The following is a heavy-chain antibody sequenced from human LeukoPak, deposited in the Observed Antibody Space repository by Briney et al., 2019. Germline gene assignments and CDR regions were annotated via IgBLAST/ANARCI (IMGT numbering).Heavy chain of an antibody. CDR2: IYHSGST. D-gene: IGHD2-2*01. V-gene: IGHV4-38-2*01. Sequence: SETLSLTCAVSGYFISSGYYWGWIRQPPGQGLEWIGSIYHSGSTYYNPSLKSRVTISVDTSKNQFSLKVSSVTAADTAVYYCARHGSRTYFDPWGQGTLVTVSS. CDR1: GYFISSGYY. J-gene: IGHJ5*02. CDR3: ARHGSRTYFDP.